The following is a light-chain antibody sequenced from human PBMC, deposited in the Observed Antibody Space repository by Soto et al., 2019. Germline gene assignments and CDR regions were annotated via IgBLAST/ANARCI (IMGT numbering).Light chain of an antibody. CDR2: GES. V-gene: IGKV3-20*01. CDR3: QQLNSYLLT. J-gene: IGKJ4*01. Sequence: LLTQSPGTLSLSPGERATLSCRASQSVSSNFLAWYQEKPGQAPRLLIYGESSRATGIPARFSGSGSGTDLNLTISRLEPEDFATYYCQQLNSYLLTFGGGTKVDIK. CDR1: QSVSSNF.